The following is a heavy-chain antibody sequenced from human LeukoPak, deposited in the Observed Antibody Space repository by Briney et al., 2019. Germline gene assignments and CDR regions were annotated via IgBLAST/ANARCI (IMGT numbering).Heavy chain of an antibody. Sequence: GGSLRLSCAASGFTFSSYGMHWVRQAPGKGLEWVAVIWYDGSNKYYADSVKGRFTISRDNAKNSLYLQMNSLRAEDTALYYCAKGTYSSSWYPFDYWGQGTLVTVSS. CDR3: AKGTYSSSWYPFDY. CDR2: IWYDGSNK. D-gene: IGHD6-13*01. J-gene: IGHJ4*02. CDR1: GFTFSSYG. V-gene: IGHV3-33*03.